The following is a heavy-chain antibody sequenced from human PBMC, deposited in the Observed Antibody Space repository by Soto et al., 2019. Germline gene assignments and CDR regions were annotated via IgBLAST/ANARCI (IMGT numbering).Heavy chain of an antibody. CDR1: GGSISSGYYY. Sequence: SETLSLTCSVSGGSISSGYYYWSWIRQPPGKGLGWIGNIYYSGSTYYTPSLKSRVTISVDTSKNKFSLKLSSVTAADTAVYYCARHPHYYDSSGSQNWFDPWGQGTLVTVSS. J-gene: IGHJ5*02. CDR3: ARHPHYYDSSGSQNWFDP. CDR2: IYYSGST. V-gene: IGHV4-39*01. D-gene: IGHD3-22*01.